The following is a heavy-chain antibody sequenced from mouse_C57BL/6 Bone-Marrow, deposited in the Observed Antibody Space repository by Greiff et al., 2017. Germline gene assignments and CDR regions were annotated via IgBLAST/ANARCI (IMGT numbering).Heavy chain of an antibody. CDR2: IDPSDSHP. J-gene: IGHJ3*01. CDR3: ASNHPSWFAY. Sequence: QVQLQQPGAELVRPGTSVQLSCKASGYTFTSYWMHWVKQRPGHGLEWIGVIDPSDSHPNYNQKFKGKATLTVDTSSSTAYMQLSRLTSEDSAVYYCASNHPSWFAYWGQGTLVTVYA. V-gene: IGHV1-59*01. CDR1: GYTFTSYW.